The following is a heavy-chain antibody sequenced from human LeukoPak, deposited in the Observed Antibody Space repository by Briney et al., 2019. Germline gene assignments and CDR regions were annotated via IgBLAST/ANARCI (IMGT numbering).Heavy chain of an antibody. CDR1: GYTFTSYD. CDR2: MNPNSGNT. CDR3: AREGRGYDFSPFDY. J-gene: IGHJ4*02. V-gene: IGHV1-8*01. D-gene: IGHD5-12*01. Sequence: ASVKVSCKASGYTFTSYDINWVRQATGQGLEWMGWMNPNSGNTGYAQKFQGGVTMTRNTSISTAYMELSSLRSEDTAVYYCAREGRGYDFSPFDYWGQGTLVTVSS.